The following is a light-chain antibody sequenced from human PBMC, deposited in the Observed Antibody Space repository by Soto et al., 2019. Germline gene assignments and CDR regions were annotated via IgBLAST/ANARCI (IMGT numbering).Light chain of an antibody. CDR3: QHSYSTPWT. V-gene: IGKV1-39*01. Sequence: DIQMTQSPSSLSASVGDRGTSTCRARQSISSYLNWYQQKPGKAPTLLIYAASSLQSGVSSRFSGSGSGTAFTITISSLQPADFATYYCQHSYSTPWTFGQGTKVEIK. CDR2: AAS. J-gene: IGKJ1*01. CDR1: QSISSY.